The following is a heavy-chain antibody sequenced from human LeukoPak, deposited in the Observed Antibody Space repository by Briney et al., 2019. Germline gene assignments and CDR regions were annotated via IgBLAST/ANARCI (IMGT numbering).Heavy chain of an antibody. V-gene: IGHV4-30-2*01. CDR1: GGSISSGGYS. CDR2: IYHSGST. CDR3: ARGTSVATIFDY. J-gene: IGHJ4*02. Sequence: SQTLSLTCAVSGGSISSGGYSWSWLRQPPGKGLEWIGYIYHSGSTYYNPSLKSRVTISVDRSKNQFSLKLSSVTAADTAVYYCARGTSVATIFDYWGQGTLVTVSS. D-gene: IGHD5-12*01.